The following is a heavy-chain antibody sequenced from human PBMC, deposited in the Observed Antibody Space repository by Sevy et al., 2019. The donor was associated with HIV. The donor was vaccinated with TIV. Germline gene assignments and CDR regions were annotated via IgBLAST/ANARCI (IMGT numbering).Heavy chain of an antibody. CDR2: INYSGST. J-gene: IGHJ4*02. CDR1: GGSISSGGYY. V-gene: IGHV4-31*03. D-gene: IGHD1-26*01. CDR3: ARGAPESGSALDY. Sequence: SETLSLTCTVSGGSISSGGYYWSWIRQHPGKGLEWIGYINYSGSTYYNPSLKSRVTISVDTSKIQFSLKLSSVTAADTAVYYCARGAPESGSALDYWGQGTLVTVSS.